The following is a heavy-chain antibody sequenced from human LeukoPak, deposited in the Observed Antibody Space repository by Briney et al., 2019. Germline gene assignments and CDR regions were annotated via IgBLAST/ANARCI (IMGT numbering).Heavy chain of an antibody. Sequence: GASVKVSCKASGYTFSSYGISWVRQAPGQGLEWMGGIIPIFGTANYAQKFQGRVTITTDESTSTAYMELSSLRSEDTAVYYCARSTRAAVYYMDVWGKGTTVTVSS. CDR2: IIPIFGTA. D-gene: IGHD5-24*01. V-gene: IGHV1-69*05. CDR3: ARSTRAAVYYMDV. J-gene: IGHJ6*03. CDR1: GYTFSSYG.